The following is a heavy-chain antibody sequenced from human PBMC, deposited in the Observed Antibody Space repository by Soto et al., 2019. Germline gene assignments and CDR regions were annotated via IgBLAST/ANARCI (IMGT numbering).Heavy chain of an antibody. CDR1: GGTFSSYT. CDR2: IIPILGMA. V-gene: IGHV1-69*02. J-gene: IGHJ4*02. Sequence: GASVKVSCKASGGTFSSYTISWVRQAPGQGLEWMGRIIPILGMANYAQKFQGRVTITADTSTSTVYMDLSSLRSEDTAVYYCARSPYSSGYYYAIDYWGQGTQVTVSS. D-gene: IGHD3-22*01. CDR3: ARSPYSSGYYYAIDY.